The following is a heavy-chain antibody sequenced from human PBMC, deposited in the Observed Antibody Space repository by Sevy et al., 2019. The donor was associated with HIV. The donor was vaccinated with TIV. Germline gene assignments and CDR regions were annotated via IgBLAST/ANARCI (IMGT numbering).Heavy chain of an antibody. CDR3: ARGGGYCRGDCYSIDY. CDR2: ILYDGTIK. V-gene: IGHV3-30*03. D-gene: IGHD2-21*02. Sequence: GGSLRLSCAASGFTFSSYVMHWVRQAPGKGLEWVALILYDGTIKYYADSVKGRFTISRDNSKDTLFLQMNSLTPEDTAVYYCARGGGYCRGDCYSIDYWGHGALVTVSS. J-gene: IGHJ4*01. CDR1: GFTFSSYV.